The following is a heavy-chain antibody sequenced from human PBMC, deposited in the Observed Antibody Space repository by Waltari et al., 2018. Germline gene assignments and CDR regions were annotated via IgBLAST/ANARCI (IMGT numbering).Heavy chain of an antibody. D-gene: IGHD2-8*02. CDR3: VTLRPPGHYFYMDV. Sequence: EVQLVEPGGALIQTGGSLRLSCAASGFTVSHNYMGWVRLAPGQGRERVSSITPIADTFYSDSLGGRLKILGDTSKNTLHLQMSFLRAEYTAVYYCVTLRPPGHYFYMDVWGKGTTVNVSS. J-gene: IGHJ6*03. CDR1: GFTVSHNY. CDR2: ITPIADT. V-gene: IGHV3-53*01.